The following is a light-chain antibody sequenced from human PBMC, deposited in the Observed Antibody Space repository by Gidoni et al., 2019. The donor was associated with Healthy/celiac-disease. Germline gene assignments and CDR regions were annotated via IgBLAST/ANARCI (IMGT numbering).Light chain of an antibody. CDR3: QQSYSTPWT. J-gene: IGKJ1*01. CDR1: QSISSY. Sequence: DIQMTESPSSLSVCVGDRVTITCRASQSISSYLNWYQQKPGKAPKLLIYAASSLQSGIPSRFSGSGSGTDFTLTISSLQPEDFATYYCQQSYSTPWTFGQXTKVEIK. CDR2: AAS. V-gene: IGKV1-39*01.